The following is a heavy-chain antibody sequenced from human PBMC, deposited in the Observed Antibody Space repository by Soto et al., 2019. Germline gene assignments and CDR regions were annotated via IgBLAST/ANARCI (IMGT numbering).Heavy chain of an antibody. Sequence: SATLSLTCTVSGGSISSYYWSWIRQPPGKGLEWIGYIYYSGSTNYNPSLKSRVTISVDTSKNQFSLKLSSVTVADTAVYYCARIWLSGGPFDYWGQGTLVTV. CDR2: IYYSGST. V-gene: IGHV4-59*01. CDR1: GGSISSYY. D-gene: IGHD2-15*01. J-gene: IGHJ4*02. CDR3: ARIWLSGGPFDY.